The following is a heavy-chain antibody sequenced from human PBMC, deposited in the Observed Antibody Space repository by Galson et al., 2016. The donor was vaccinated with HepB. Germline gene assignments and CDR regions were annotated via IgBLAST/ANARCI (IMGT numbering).Heavy chain of an antibody. CDR2: IVRNFGTA. Sequence: SVKVSCKASGGTFSTYAISWVRQAPGQGLEWMGGIVRNFGTANYAQKFQGRVTITADESTSTAYMELRSLSAEDTAVYYCARGGTMLRGVLLRDYYFDAWGQGTLVTVSS. V-gene: IGHV1-69*13. CDR1: GGTFSTYA. J-gene: IGHJ4*02. CDR3: ARGGTMLRGVLLRDYYFDA. D-gene: IGHD3-10*01.